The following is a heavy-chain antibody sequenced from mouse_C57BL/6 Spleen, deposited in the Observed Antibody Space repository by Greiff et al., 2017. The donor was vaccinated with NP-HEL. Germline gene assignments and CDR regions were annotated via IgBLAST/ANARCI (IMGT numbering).Heavy chain of an antibody. CDR3: ARGPSSYAAY. CDR1: GYSITSGYY. Sequence: EVKLQESGPGLVKPSQSLSLTCSVTGYSITSGYYWNWIRQFPGNKLEWMGYISYDGSNNYNPSLKNRISITRDTSKNQFFLKLNSVTTEDTATYYCARGPSSYAAYWGQGTLVTVSA. V-gene: IGHV3-6*01. D-gene: IGHD1-1*01. CDR2: ISYDGSN. J-gene: IGHJ3*01.